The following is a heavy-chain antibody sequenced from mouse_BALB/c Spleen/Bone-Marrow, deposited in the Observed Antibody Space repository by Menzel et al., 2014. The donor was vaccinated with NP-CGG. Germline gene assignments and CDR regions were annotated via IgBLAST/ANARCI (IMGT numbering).Heavy chain of an antibody. CDR3: AFNSYWFFDV. V-gene: IGHV1-9*01. CDR1: GYTFRSYW. J-gene: IGHJ1*01. CDR2: ILPGSGST. Sequence: LVESGAELMKPGASVEISCKASGYTFRSYWMEWVRQRPGHGLEWIGEILPGSGSTNHNEKFKGKATFTADTSSNTAYLQLSSLTSEDSAVYYCAFNSYWFFDVWGAGTTVTVSS.